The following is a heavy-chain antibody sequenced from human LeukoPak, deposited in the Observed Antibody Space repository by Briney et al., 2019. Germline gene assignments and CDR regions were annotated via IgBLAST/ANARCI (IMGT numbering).Heavy chain of an antibody. V-gene: IGHV3-23*01. CDR1: GFSFGTYA. Sequence: GGSLRLSCVASGFSFGTYAMSWVRQAPGKGLEWVSVITAGGDITYYADSVRGRFTISRANSKNTLYLQMKSLTAEDTAVYYCAKDRSGGGDYYFGMDVWGPGTTVTVSS. CDR3: AKDRSGGGDYYFGMDV. D-gene: IGHD6-19*01. J-gene: IGHJ6*02. CDR2: ITAGGDIT.